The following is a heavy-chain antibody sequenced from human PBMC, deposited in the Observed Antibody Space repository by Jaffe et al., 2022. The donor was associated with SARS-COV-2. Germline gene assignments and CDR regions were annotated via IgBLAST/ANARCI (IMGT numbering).Heavy chain of an antibody. Sequence: QITLKESGPTLVKPTQTLTLTCTFSGFSLSTSGVGVGWIRQSPGKALEWLALIYWDGDQRYRPSLRSRLTITKDTSKNQVVLTMANMDPVDTGTYYCAHIISSISGYYYFPFDYWGQGTLVTVSS. CDR1: GFSLSTSGVG. V-gene: IGHV2-5*02. CDR2: IYWDGDQ. J-gene: IGHJ4*02. CDR3: AHIISSISGYYYFPFDY. D-gene: IGHD3-22*01.